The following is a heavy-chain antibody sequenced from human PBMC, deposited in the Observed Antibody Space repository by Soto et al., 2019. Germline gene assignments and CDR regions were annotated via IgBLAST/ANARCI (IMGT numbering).Heavy chain of an antibody. CDR2: IYYSGST. CDR3: ARGGLDYYYYGMDV. CDR1: GGSVSRGSYY. J-gene: IGHJ6*02. Sequence: QVQLQESGPGLVKPSETLSLTCTVSGGSVSRGSYYWSWIRQPPGKGLEWIGYIYYSGSTNYNPSLKSRVTISVDTSKNQFSLKLSSVTAADTAVYYCARGGLDYYYYGMDVWGQGTTVTVSS. V-gene: IGHV4-61*01.